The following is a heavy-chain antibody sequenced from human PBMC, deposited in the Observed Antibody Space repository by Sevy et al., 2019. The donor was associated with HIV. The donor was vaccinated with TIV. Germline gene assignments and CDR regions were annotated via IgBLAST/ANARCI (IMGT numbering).Heavy chain of an antibody. CDR3: TSLVVVPAAPVDWFDP. CDR2: IRSKANSYAT. V-gene: IGHV3-73*01. CDR1: GFTFSGSA. Sequence: GGSLRLSCAASGFTFSGSAMHWVRQASGKGLEWVGRIRSKANSYATVYAASVKGRFTISRDDSKNTAYLQMNSLKTEDTAVYYCTSLVVVPAAPVDWFDPWGQGTLVTVSS. J-gene: IGHJ5*02. D-gene: IGHD2-2*01.